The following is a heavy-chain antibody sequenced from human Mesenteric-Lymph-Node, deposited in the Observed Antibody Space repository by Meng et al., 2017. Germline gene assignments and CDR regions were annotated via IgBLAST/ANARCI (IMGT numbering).Heavy chain of an antibody. CDR3: ARAYYDYVWGSYRYAFDI. J-gene: IGHJ3*02. CDR2: IKQDGSEK. V-gene: IGHV3-7*04. CDR1: GFTFSSYW. Sequence: GESLKISCAASGFTFSSYWMSWVRQAPGKGLEWVANIKQDGSEKYYVDSVKGRFTISRDNAKNSLYLQMNSLRAEDTAVYYCARAYYDYVWGSYRYAFDIWGQGTMVTVSS. D-gene: IGHD3-16*02.